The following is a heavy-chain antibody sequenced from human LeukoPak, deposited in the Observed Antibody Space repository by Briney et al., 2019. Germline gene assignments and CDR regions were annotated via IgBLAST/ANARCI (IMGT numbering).Heavy chain of an antibody. CDR3: ARVVDVGAPGFQH. Sequence: GASVKVSCKTSGYTFTGYYLHWARQAPRQGPEWMGWINANSGDTYYVQKFKGRITMTRDTSINTAYMELNRLISDDTAVYYCARVVDVGAPGFQHWGRGTLVTVSS. J-gene: IGHJ1*01. CDR2: INANSGDT. CDR1: GYTFTGYY. D-gene: IGHD1-26*01. V-gene: IGHV1-2*02.